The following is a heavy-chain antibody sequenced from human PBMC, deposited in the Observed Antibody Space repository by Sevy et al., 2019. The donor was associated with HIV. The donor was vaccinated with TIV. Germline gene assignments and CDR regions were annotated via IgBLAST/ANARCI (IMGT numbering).Heavy chain of an antibody. Sequence: GGSLRLSCAASGFTFSNAWMSWVRQSPGKGLEWVGRIRSKAGGGTTDYATIVKGKFTITRDDSRDILYLQLNSLETEDTAVYYCTTDHRRDGIVVVPFEYWGQGTLVTVSS. CDR3: TTDHRRDGIVVVPFEY. J-gene: IGHJ4*02. CDR1: GFTFSNAW. CDR2: IRSKAGGGTT. V-gene: IGHV3-15*01. D-gene: IGHD2-15*01.